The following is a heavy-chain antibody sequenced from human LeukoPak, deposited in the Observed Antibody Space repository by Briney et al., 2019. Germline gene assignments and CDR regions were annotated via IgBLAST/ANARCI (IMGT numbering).Heavy chain of an antibody. J-gene: IGHJ6*02. CDR2: ISYDGSNK. V-gene: IGHV3-30*18. D-gene: IGHD3-10*01. Sequence: GGSPRLSCAASGFTFSSYGMHWVRQAPGKGLEWVAVISYDGSNKYYADSVKGRLTISRDNSKNTLYLQMNSLRAEDTAVYYCAKVVVRGVNYYYYGMDVWGQGTTVSVSS. CDR3: AKVVVRGVNYYYYGMDV. CDR1: GFTFSSYG.